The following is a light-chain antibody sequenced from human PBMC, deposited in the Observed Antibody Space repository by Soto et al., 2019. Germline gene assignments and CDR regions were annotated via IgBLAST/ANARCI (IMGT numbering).Light chain of an antibody. CDR3: SSYTGMNTYV. CDR1: NNDIGHYNY. Sequence: QSALTQPASVSGSPGQSITISCTGTNNDIGHYNYVSWFQQHPGKAPKLLIFEVSSRPSGLSHRFSGSKSGNTASLTISGLQADDEADYYCSSYTGMNTYVFGTGTKVTVL. CDR2: EVS. V-gene: IGLV2-14*01. J-gene: IGLJ1*01.